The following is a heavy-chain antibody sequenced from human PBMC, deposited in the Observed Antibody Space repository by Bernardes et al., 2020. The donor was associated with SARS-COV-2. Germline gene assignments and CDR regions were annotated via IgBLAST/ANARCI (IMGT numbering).Heavy chain of an antibody. CDR1: GYTLTELS. Sequence: ASVKVSCKVSGYTLTELSMHWVRQAPGKGLEWMGGFDPEDGETIYAQKFQGRVTMTEDTSTDTAYMELSSLRSEDTAVYYCATAPAAIIGAGWFDPWGQGTLVTVSS. J-gene: IGHJ5*02. V-gene: IGHV1-24*01. CDR3: ATAPAAIIGAGWFDP. D-gene: IGHD2-2*01. CDR2: FDPEDGET.